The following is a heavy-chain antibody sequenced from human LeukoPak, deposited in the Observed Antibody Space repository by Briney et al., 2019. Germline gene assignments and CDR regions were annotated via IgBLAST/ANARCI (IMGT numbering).Heavy chain of an antibody. Sequence: ASVKVSCKASGYTFTSYGISWVRQAPGQGLEWMGWISAYNGNTNYAQTLQGRVTMTTDTSTSTAYMELRSLRSDDTAVYYCARVKTKYYYDSSGNALDIWGQGTMVTVSS. CDR1: GYTFTSYG. D-gene: IGHD3-22*01. V-gene: IGHV1-18*01. J-gene: IGHJ3*02. CDR3: ARVKTKYYYDSSGNALDI. CDR2: ISAYNGNT.